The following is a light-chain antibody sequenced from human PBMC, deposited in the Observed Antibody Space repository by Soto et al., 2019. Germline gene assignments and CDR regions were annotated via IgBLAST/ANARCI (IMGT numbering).Light chain of an antibody. J-gene: IGKJ2*01. CDR3: HQYGSLPYT. Sequence: EIVLTQSPGTLSLSPGERATLSCRASQSVSSTYLAWYQQRPGQAPRLLIYAASTRATGIPDRFSGSGSGTDFTLTISRLEPEDFAVYHCHQYGSLPYTFGQGTKVDIK. V-gene: IGKV3-20*01. CDR2: AAS. CDR1: QSVSSTY.